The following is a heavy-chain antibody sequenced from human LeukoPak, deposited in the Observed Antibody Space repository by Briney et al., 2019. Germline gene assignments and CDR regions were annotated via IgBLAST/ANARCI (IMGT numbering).Heavy chain of an antibody. J-gene: IGHJ3*01. CDR3: ARVIGWDEPFDL. CDR2: INTDGSST. Sequence: GGSLRLSYAASGFTLSNYWIHWVRQAPGKGLVWVSRINTDGSSTNYADSVRGRFTVSRDNAKNTLYLQMNSLRVEDTAVYYCARVIGWDEPFDLWGHGTLVTVSS. CDR1: GFTLSNYW. V-gene: IGHV3-74*01. D-gene: IGHD1-26*01.